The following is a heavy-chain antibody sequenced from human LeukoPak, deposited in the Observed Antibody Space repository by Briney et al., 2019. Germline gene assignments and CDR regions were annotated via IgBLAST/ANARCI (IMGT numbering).Heavy chain of an antibody. CDR1: GYTFTGYY. CDR3: ARGPRLGELLSPPEY. J-gene: IGHJ4*02. Sequence: ASVTVSCKASGYTFTGYYIYWVRQPPGQGLEWMGWINPNSGGTNYAQKFQGRVTITRTTSISTAYMELSSLRSEDTAVYYCARGPRLGELLSPPEYWGQGTLVTVSS. CDR2: INPNSGGT. V-gene: IGHV1-2*02. D-gene: IGHD3-16*01.